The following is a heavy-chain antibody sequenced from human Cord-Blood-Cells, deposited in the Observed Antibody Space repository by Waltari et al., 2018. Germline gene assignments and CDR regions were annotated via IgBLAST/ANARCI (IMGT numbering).Heavy chain of an antibody. V-gene: IGHV3-30*02. Sequence: QVQLVESGGGVVQPGGALRHSCAGSGFTIRSHCMTCASQAPGKGLEWVAFLRYDGSNKYYADSVKGRFTISRDNSKNTLYLQMNSLRAEDTAVYYCAKDHIVGPAHFDYWGQGTLVTVSS. CDR1: GFTIRSHC. D-gene: IGHD3-16*02. J-gene: IGHJ4*02. CDR3: AKDHIVGPAHFDY. CDR2: LRYDGSNK.